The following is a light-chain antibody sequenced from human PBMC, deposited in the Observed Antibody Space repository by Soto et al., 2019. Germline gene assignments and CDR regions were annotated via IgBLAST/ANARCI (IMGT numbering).Light chain of an antibody. CDR1: SSNIGAGYD. V-gene: IGLV1-40*01. Sequence: QAVVTQPPSVSGAPGQRGTISCTGRSSNIGAGYDVHWYQQLPGTAPKLLIYGNSNRPSGVPDRFSGYNSGTSASLAITGLPAEDEPDYYCQSYTSSLSAWVFGEGTQLTVL. CDR2: GNS. J-gene: IGLJ3*02. CDR3: QSYTSSLSAWV.